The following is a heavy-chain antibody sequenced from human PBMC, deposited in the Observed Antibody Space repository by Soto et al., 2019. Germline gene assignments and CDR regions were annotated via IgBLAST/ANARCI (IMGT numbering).Heavy chain of an antibody. V-gene: IGHV1-3*01. CDR1: GYLFTTYA. CDR3: ARMWRYCSSNSCSSGGYYYYGMDV. Sequence: ASVKVSCKASGYLFTTYAIHWVRQAPGQTPEWMGWINAGNGNTKFTEKFHRRVTITTDRSASTAYMELASLRSEDTAVYYCARMWRYCSSNSCSSGGYYYYGMDVWGQGTTVTVSS. D-gene: IGHD2-2*01. CDR2: INAGNGNT. J-gene: IGHJ6*02.